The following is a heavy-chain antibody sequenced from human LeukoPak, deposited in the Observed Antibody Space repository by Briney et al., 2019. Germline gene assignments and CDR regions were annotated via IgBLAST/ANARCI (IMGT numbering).Heavy chain of an antibody. V-gene: IGHV1-8*01. J-gene: IGHJ4*02. CDR3: ARAVVAGGNYFDY. D-gene: IGHD6-19*01. CDR2: MNPNSGNT. Sequence: ASVKVSCKASGYTFTSYDINWARQATGQGLEWMGWMNPNSGNTGYAQKFQGRVTMTRNTSISTAYMELSSLRSEDTVVYYCARAVVAGGNYFDYWGQGTLVTVSS. CDR1: GYTFTSYD.